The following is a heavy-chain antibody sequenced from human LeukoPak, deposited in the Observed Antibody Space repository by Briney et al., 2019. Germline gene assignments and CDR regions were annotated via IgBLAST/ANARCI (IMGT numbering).Heavy chain of an antibody. Sequence: GASGKVSCKASGYTFTSYYMHWVRQAPGQGLEWMGIINPSGGSTSYAQKFQGRVTMTRDTSTSTVYMELSSLRSEDTAVYYCARDLIGYCSGGSCYSDAFDIWGQGTMVTVSS. CDR3: ARDLIGYCSGGSCYSDAFDI. CDR1: GYTFTSYY. J-gene: IGHJ3*02. D-gene: IGHD2-15*01. V-gene: IGHV1-46*01. CDR2: INPSGGST.